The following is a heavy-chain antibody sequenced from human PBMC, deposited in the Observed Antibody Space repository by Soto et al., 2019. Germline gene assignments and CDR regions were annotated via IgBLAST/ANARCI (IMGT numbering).Heavy chain of an antibody. CDR1: GFTFRSYS. V-gene: IGHV3-48*02. CDR2: ISSSNRTI. J-gene: IGHJ6*02. Sequence: GSLGLSCAASGFTFRSYSMNWVRQAPGKGLEWVSYISSSNRTINYADSVKGRFIISRDNAKNSLYLQMHSLRDEDTAVYYCAREGWPLLQTGMDVWGQGTTVTVSS. CDR3: AREGWPLLQTGMDV. D-gene: IGHD2-15*01.